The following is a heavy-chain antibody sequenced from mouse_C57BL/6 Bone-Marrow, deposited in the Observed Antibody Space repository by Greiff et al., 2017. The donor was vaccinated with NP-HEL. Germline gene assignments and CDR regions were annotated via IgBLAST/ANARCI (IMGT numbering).Heavy chain of an antibody. V-gene: IGHV5-6*01. Sequence: EVQGVESGGDLVKPGGSLKLSCAASGFTFSSYGMSWVRQTPDKRLEWVATISSGGSYTYYPDRVKGRFTISRDHAKNTLYLQKSSLKSEETAMYYWARRGGYYSYYAMDYWGQGTSVTVSS. D-gene: IGHD2-3*01. CDR3: ARRGGYYSYYAMDY. CDR1: GFTFSSYG. CDR2: ISSGGSYT. J-gene: IGHJ4*01.